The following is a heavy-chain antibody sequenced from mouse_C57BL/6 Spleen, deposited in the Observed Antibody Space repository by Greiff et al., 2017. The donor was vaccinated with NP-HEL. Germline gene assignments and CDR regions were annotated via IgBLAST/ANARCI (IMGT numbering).Heavy chain of an antibody. Sequence: QVQLKESGPELVKPGASVKISCKASGYSFTSYYIHWVKQRPGQGLEWIGWIYPGSGNTKYNEKFKGKATLTADTSSSTAYMQLSSLTSEDSAVYYCARGGLLRYFDYWGQGTTLTVSS. CDR1: GYSFTSYY. CDR3: ARGGLLRYFDY. V-gene: IGHV1-66*01. J-gene: IGHJ2*01. D-gene: IGHD1-1*01. CDR2: IYPGSGNT.